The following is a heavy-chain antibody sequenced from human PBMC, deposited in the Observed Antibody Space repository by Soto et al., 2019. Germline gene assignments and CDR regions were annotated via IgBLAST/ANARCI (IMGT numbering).Heavy chain of an antibody. CDR3: ARDFRWARGWFDP. Sequence: SETLSLTCTVSGGSVSSGSYYWSWIRQPPGKGLEWIGYIYYSGSTNYNPSLKSRVTISVDTSKNQFSLKLSSVTAADTAVYYCARDFRWARGWFDPWGQGTLVTAPQ. D-gene: IGHD1-26*01. V-gene: IGHV4-61*01. J-gene: IGHJ5*02. CDR2: IYYSGST. CDR1: GGSVSSGSYY.